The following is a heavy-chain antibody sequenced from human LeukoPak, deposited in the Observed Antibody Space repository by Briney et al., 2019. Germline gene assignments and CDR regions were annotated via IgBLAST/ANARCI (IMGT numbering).Heavy chain of an antibody. V-gene: IGHV1-69*04. J-gene: IGHJ4*02. Sequence: ASVKVSCKASGGTFSSYALSWVRQAPGQGLEWMGRIIPILGIANYAQKFQGRVTITADKSTSTAYMELSRLRSEDTAVYYCARVGSTLGYFDYWGQGTLVTVSS. CDR1: GGTFSSYA. CDR2: IIPILGIA. D-gene: IGHD6-13*01. CDR3: ARVGSTLGYFDY.